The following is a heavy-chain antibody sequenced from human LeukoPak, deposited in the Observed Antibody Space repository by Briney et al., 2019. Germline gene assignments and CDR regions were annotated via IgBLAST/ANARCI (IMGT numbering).Heavy chain of an antibody. V-gene: IGHV4-39*07. CDR1: GDSISRSGFY. D-gene: IGHD3-16*01. Sequence: PSETLSLTCSVSGDSISRSGFYWGWIRQSPGKGLEWIGEINHSGSTNYNPSLKSRVTISVDTSKNQFSLKLSSVTAADTAVYYCARETSQKGAHYMDVWGKGTTVTISS. CDR3: ARETSQKGAHYMDV. CDR2: INHSGST. J-gene: IGHJ6*03.